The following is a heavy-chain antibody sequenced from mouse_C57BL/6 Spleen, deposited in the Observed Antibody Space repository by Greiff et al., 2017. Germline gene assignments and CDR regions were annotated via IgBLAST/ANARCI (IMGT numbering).Heavy chain of an antibody. D-gene: IGHD1-1*01. CDR1: GYSFTDYN. CDR2: INPNYGTT. Sequence: VQLQQSGPELVKPGASVKISCKASGYSFTDYNMNWVKQSNGKSLECIGVINPNYGTTSYNQKFKGKATLTVDQSSSTAYMQLNSLTSEDSAVYYCARSDGYITTVVAPFDYWGKGTTLTVAS. J-gene: IGHJ2*01. V-gene: IGHV1-39*01. CDR3: ARSDGYITTVVAPFDY.